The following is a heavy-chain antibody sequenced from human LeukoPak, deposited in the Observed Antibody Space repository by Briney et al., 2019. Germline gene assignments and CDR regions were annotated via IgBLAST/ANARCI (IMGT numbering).Heavy chain of an antibody. D-gene: IGHD3-22*01. J-gene: IGHJ4*02. Sequence: PGGSLRLSCAASGFTVSSNYMSWVRQAPGKGLEWVSVIYSGGSTYYADSVKGRFTLARDKSKNTLYLQMKSLRAEDTAVYYCARDDSSGYHYRFDYWGQGTLVSVSS. V-gene: IGHV3-66*02. CDR2: IYSGGST. CDR3: ARDDSSGYHYRFDY. CDR1: GFTVSSNY.